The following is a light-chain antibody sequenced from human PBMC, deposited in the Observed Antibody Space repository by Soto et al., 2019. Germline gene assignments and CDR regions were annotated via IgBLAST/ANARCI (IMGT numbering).Light chain of an antibody. V-gene: IGKV3-20*01. CDR1: QSVSSSF. CDR3: QQYGTSPWT. CDR2: GAS. J-gene: IGKJ1*01. Sequence: EIVLTQSPGTLSVSPGERATLSCRASQSVSSSFLAWYQQSPGQTPRLLMYGASSSATGIPDRFSGSGSGTDFTLTIRRVEPEDFAVYYCQQYGTSPWTFGQGTKVEIK.